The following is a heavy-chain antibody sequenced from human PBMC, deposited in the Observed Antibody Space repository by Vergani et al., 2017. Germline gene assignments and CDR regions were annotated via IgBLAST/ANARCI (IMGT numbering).Heavy chain of an antibody. Sequence: QVQLEESGGGVVQPGRSLRLSCAGSGFTLSSHAMHWVRQAPGKGLEWVAFIWYDGSKEYYADSVKGRFTISRDNAQNTLYLQMNSLRVEDTGVYYCARARCIETCYMSNWLDSWGQGTLVTVSS. CDR2: IWYDGSKE. D-gene: IGHD3-9*01. V-gene: IGHV3-33*01. CDR1: GFTLSSHA. CDR3: ARARCIETCYMSNWLDS. J-gene: IGHJ5*01.